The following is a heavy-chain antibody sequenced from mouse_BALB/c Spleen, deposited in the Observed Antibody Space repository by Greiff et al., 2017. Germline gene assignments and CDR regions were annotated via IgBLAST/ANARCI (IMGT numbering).Heavy chain of an antibody. Sequence: QVQLKQSGAELVMPGASVKMSCKASGYTFTDYWMHWVKQRPGQGLEWIGAIDTSDSYTSFNQKFKGKATLTVDESSSTAYMQLSSLTSEDSAVYYGARGNGAMDYWGKGTSVTVSS. V-gene: IGHV1-69*01. J-gene: IGHJ4*01. CDR1: GYTFTDYW. CDR3: ARGNGAMDY. CDR2: IDTSDSYT. D-gene: IGHD2-1*01.